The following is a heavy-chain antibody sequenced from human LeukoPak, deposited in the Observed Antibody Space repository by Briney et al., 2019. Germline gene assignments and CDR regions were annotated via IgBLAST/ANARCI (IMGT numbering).Heavy chain of an antibody. CDR2: IYSGGST. V-gene: IGHV3-66*01. J-gene: IGHJ3*02. Sequence: GGSLRLSCAASGFTVSSNYMSWVRQAPGKGLEWVSVIYSGGSTYYADSVKGRFTISRDNSKNTLYLQMNSLRAEDTAVYYCASLKSDHDAFDIWGQGTMVTVSS. CDR1: GFTVSSNY. CDR3: ASLKSDHDAFDI.